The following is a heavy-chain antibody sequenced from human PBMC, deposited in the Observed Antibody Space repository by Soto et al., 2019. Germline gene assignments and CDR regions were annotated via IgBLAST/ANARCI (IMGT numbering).Heavy chain of an antibody. V-gene: IGHV1-3*01. Sequence: ASVKVSCKASGYTFTSYAMHWVRQAPGQRLEWMGWINAGNGNTKYPQKFQGRVTITRDTSASTAYMELSSLRSEDTAVYYCAREWGSRSYYPQPFDYWGQGTLVTVPS. CDR2: INAGNGNT. CDR3: AREWGSRSYYPQPFDY. CDR1: GYTFTSYA. J-gene: IGHJ4*02. D-gene: IGHD3-10*01.